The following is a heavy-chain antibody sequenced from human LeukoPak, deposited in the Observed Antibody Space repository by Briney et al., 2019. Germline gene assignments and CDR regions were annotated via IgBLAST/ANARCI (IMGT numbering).Heavy chain of an antibody. CDR2: IIPIFGTA. Sequence: SVKVSCKASGYTFTGYYMHWVRQAPGQGLEWMGGIIPIFGTANYAQKFQGRVTITADESTSAAYTELSSLRSEDTAVYYCARWTVVMGSAFDIWGQGTMVTVSS. CDR1: GYTFTGYY. CDR3: ARWTVVMGSAFDI. J-gene: IGHJ3*02. D-gene: IGHD4-23*01. V-gene: IGHV1-69*13.